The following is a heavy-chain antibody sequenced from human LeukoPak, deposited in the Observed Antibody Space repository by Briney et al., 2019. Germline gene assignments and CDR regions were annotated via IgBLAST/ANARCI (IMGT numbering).Heavy chain of an antibody. CDR3: ASVMEDSSGIFDY. V-gene: IGHV4-59*01. D-gene: IGHD3-22*01. CDR2: IYYSGST. J-gene: IGHJ4*02. Sequence: SSETLSLTCAVSGGSISSYYWSWIRQPPGRGLEWIGYIYYSGSTNYNPSLKSRVTISVDTSKNQFSLKLSSVTAADTAVYYCASVMEDSSGIFDYWGQGTLVTVSS. CDR1: GGSISSYY.